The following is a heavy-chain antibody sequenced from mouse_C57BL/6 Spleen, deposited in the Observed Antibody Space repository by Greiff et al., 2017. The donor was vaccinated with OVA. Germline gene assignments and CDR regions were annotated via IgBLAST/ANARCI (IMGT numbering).Heavy chain of an antibody. Sequence: QVHVKQPGAELVRPGSSVKLSCKASGYTFTSYWMHWVKQRPIQGLEWIGNIDPSDSETHYNQKFKDKATLTVDKSSSTAYMQLSSLTSEDSAVYYCARGYGNYEGYFDYWGQGTTLTVSS. CDR1: GYTFTSYW. CDR3: ARGYGNYEGYFDY. CDR2: IDPSDSET. D-gene: IGHD2-10*02. J-gene: IGHJ2*01. V-gene: IGHV1-52*01.